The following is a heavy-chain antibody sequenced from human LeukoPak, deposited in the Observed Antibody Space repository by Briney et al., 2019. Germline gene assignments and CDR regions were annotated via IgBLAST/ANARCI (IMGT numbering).Heavy chain of an antibody. CDR3: AATSYGHY. V-gene: IGHV1-69*13. D-gene: IGHD1-26*01. CDR2: IIPIFGTA. Sequence: SVKISCKASGGTFSSYAISWVRQAPGQGLEWMGGIIPIFGTANYAQKFQGRVTITAGESTSTAYMELSSLRSEDTAVYYCAATSYGHYWGQGTLVTVSS. CDR1: GGTFSSYA. J-gene: IGHJ4*02.